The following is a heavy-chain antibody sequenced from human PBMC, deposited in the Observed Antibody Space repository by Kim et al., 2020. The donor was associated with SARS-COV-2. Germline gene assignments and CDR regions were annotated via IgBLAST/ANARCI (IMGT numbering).Heavy chain of an antibody. CDR3: ARGGHPPRYSYWYFDL. J-gene: IGHJ2*01. D-gene: IGHD4-4*01. CDR1: GGSFSGYY. Sequence: SETLSLTCAVYGGSFSGYYWSWIRQPPGKGLEWIGEINHSGSTNYNPSLKSRVTISVDTSKNQFSLKLSSVTAADTAVYYCARGGHPPRYSYWYFDLWGRGTLVTVSS. V-gene: IGHV4-34*01. CDR2: INHSGST.